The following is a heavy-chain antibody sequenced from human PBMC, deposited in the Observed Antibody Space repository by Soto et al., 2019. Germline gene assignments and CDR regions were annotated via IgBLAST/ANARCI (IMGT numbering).Heavy chain of an antibody. CDR1: GGSIGSYY. Sequence: QVQLQGSGPGLVKPSETLSLTCTVSGGSIGSYYWSWIRRPPGKGLEWIGYISYSGSTNYNPSLKTRVTISVDTSKNQFSLKRGPVTAADTAVYYCARGNALFDYWGQGTLVTVSS. CDR2: ISYSGST. V-gene: IGHV4-59*01. CDR3: ARGNALFDY. J-gene: IGHJ4*02.